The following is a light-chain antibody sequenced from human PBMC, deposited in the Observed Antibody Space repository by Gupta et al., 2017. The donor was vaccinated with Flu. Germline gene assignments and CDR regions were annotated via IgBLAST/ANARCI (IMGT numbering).Light chain of an antibody. J-gene: IGKJ5*01. CDR2: AAS. V-gene: IGKV4-1*01. CDR1: NTFLYSHNIENS. Sequence: TATISGKATNTFLYSHNIENSLAWYQQKPGKPPKLLIYAASTREPGVPARFIGSGSGTDFTLTISSLQLEDVAVYYCQQYYSNPQVTFGQGTQLEIK. CDR3: QQYYSNPQVT.